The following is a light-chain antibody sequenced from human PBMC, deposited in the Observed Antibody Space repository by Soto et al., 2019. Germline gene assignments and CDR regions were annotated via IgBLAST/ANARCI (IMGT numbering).Light chain of an antibody. CDR1: QSVSSN. CDR2: GAS. J-gene: IGKJ4*01. V-gene: IGKV3-15*01. Sequence: EIVMTQSPATLSVSPGERATLSCRASQSVSSNLARYQQKPGQAPRLLIYGASTRATRIPARFSGSRSGTEFTLAIGSLQSDDFAVYYCQQYKKVPSLTFGGGTKGEIK. CDR3: QQYKKVPSLT.